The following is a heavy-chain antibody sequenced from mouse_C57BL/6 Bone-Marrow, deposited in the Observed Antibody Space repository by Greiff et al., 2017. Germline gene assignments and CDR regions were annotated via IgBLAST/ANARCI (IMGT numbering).Heavy chain of an antibody. V-gene: IGHV5-6*02. CDR3: ARRGYDDAWFAY. J-gene: IGHJ3*01. CDR2: ISSGGSYT. CDR1: GFTFSSYG. D-gene: IGHD2-4*01. Sequence: EVMLVESGGDLVKPGGSLKLSCAASGFTFSSYGMSWVRQTPGKRLEWVAIISSGGSYTYYPDSVKVRFTISRDNAKNTLYLQMSSLNAEDAAMYYCARRGYDDAWFAYWGQGTLVTVTA.